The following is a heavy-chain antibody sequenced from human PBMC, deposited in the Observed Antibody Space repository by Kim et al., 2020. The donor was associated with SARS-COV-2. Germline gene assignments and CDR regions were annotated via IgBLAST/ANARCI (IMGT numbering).Heavy chain of an antibody. Sequence: GGSLRLSCAASGFTFSSYAMSWVRQAPGKGLEWVSAISGSGGSTYYADSVKGRFTISRDNSKNTLYLQMNSLRAEDTAVYYCAKVGYCSSTSCVHFDYWGQGTLVTVSS. CDR2: ISGSGGST. CDR3: AKVGYCSSTSCVHFDY. V-gene: IGHV3-23*01. D-gene: IGHD2-2*01. J-gene: IGHJ4*02. CDR1: GFTFSSYA.